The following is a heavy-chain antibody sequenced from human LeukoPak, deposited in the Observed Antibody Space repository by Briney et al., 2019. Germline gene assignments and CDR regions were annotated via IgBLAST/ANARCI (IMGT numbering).Heavy chain of an antibody. Sequence: PSETLSLTCTVSGGSISSYYWRWIRQPPGKGLEWIGYIYYSGSTNYNPSLKSRVTISVDTSKNQFSLKLSSVTAADTAVYYCARGYDYGDYPFEYWGQGTLVTVSS. CDR1: GGSISSYY. CDR3: ARGYDYGDYPFEY. D-gene: IGHD4-17*01. V-gene: IGHV4-59*01. CDR2: IYYSGST. J-gene: IGHJ4*02.